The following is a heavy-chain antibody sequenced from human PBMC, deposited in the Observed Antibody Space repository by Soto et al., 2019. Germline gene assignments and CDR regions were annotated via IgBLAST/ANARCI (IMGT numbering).Heavy chain of an antibody. J-gene: IGHJ5*02. V-gene: IGHV4-4*07. CDR3: AREVVTATSSYTWFDP. CDR2: IYTSGST. Sequence: QVQLQESGPGLVKPSETLSLTCTVSGGSISSYYWSWIRQPAGQGLEWIGRIYTSGSTNYNPSLKSRVTMSVDTSKNQFSLKLSSVTAADTAVYYGAREVVTATSSYTWFDPWGQGTLVTVSS. D-gene: IGHD2-21*02. CDR1: GGSISSYY.